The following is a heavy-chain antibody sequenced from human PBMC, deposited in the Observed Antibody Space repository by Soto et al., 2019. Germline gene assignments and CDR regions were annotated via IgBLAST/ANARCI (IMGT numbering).Heavy chain of an antibody. CDR2: ISSSGGTT. CDR3: AKDREYGGSSWYYFDF. Sequence: EVQLLESGGGLVQPGGSLRLSCAASGFTFSSYAMTWVHQAPGSGLEWVSGISSSGGTTYYADSVKGRFIISRDNSKNTLYLQMNSLRAEDTAIYSCAKDREYGGSSWYYFDFWGHGTLVTVSS. CDR1: GFTFSSYA. J-gene: IGHJ4*01. D-gene: IGHD6-13*01. V-gene: IGHV3-23*01.